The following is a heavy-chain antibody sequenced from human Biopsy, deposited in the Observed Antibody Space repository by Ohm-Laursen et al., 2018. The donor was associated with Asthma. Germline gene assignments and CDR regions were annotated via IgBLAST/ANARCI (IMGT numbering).Heavy chain of an antibody. D-gene: IGHD2-2*01. CDR3: ARGPEYVRSSGALDY. J-gene: IGHJ4*02. CDR1: GDSFSNYA. Sequence: ESSVKVSCKASGDSFSNYAISWVRQAPGQGLEWMGGLIPVLGTPDHAQMFEGRVTTTADESTSTAYMELSSLSSEDTALYYCARGPEYVRSSGALDYWGQGTLVTVSS. V-gene: IGHV1-69*01. CDR2: LIPVLGTP.